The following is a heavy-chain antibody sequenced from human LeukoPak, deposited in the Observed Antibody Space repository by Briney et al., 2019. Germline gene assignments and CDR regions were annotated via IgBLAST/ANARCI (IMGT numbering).Heavy chain of an antibody. CDR3: ASDYCINGVCYPH. CDR1: GFTVSSNY. CDR2: IYSGGST. V-gene: IGHV3-53*01. J-gene: IGHJ4*02. D-gene: IGHD2-8*01. Sequence: PGGSLRLSCAASGFTVSSNYMSWVRQAPGKGLEWVSVIYSGGSTYYADSVEGRFTISRDNSKNTLYLQMNSLRAEDTAVYYCASDYCINGVCYPHWGQGTLVTVSS.